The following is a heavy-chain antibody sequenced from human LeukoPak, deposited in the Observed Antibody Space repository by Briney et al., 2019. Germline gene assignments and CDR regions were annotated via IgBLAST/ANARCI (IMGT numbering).Heavy chain of an antibody. J-gene: IGHJ3*02. CDR2: ISSSGSTI. CDR1: GSTFSDYY. V-gene: IGHV3-11*04. D-gene: IGHD3-3*01. CDR3: ARPGVVNPDAFDI. Sequence: SGGSLRLSCAASGSTFSDYYMSWIRQAPGKGLEWVSYISSSGSTIYYADSVKGRFTISRDNAKNSLYLQMNSLRAEDTAVYYCARPGVVNPDAFDIWGQGTMVTVSS.